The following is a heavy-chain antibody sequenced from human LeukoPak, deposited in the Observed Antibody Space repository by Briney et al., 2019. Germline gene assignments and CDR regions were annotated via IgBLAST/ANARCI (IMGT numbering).Heavy chain of an antibody. J-gene: IGHJ6*02. CDR1: GFTFSSYSM. CDR3: ARVDSGVYYYYGMDV. CDR2: IYHSGST. V-gene: IGHV4-4*02. Sequence: SGGSLRLSCAASGFTFSSYSMNWVRQAPGKGLEWIGEIYHSGSTNYNPSLKSRVTISVDKSKKKFSLQLSSVTAADTAVYYCARVDSGVYYYYGMDVWGQGTTVTVSS.